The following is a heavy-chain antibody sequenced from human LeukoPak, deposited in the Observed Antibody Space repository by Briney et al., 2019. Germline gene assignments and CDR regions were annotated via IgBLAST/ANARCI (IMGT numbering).Heavy chain of an antibody. Sequence: GGSLRLSCAASGFTFSSYSMNWVRQAPGKGLEWVSSISSSSSYIYYADSVKGRFTISRDNAKNSLYLQMNSLRAEDTAVYYCSRARPLPPSYFAYWGQGPLVTVPS. CDR3: SRARPLPPSYFAY. V-gene: IGHV3-21*01. J-gene: IGHJ4*02. CDR2: ISSSSSYI. CDR1: GFTFSSYS.